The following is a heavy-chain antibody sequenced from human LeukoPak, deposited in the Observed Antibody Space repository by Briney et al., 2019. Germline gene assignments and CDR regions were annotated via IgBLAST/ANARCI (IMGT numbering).Heavy chain of an antibody. CDR3: ARDRLGGMDV. D-gene: IGHD4-23*01. J-gene: IGHJ6*04. CDR1: GFTFTSFW. V-gene: IGHV3-7*01. CDR2: IKEDGSEK. Sequence: GGSLRLSCAASGFTFTSFWMSWVRQAPGKGMEWVANIKEDGSEKYYVDSVRGRFTISRDDAKNSVYLQMNSLRAEDSAVYYCARDRLGGMDVWGKGTSVTVSS.